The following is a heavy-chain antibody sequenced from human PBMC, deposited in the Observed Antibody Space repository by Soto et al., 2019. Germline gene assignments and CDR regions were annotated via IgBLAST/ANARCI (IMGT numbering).Heavy chain of an antibody. CDR3: VGESATFDY. D-gene: IGHD2-15*01. CDR2: IYYSGST. V-gene: IGHV4-61*01. Sequence: SETLSLTCTVSGGSVSSGSYYWSWIRQPSGKGLEWIGYIYYSGSTNYNPSLKSRVTISVDTSKNQFSLKLSSVTAADTAVYYCVGESATFDYWGQGTLVTVSS. CDR1: GGSVSSGSYY. J-gene: IGHJ4*02.